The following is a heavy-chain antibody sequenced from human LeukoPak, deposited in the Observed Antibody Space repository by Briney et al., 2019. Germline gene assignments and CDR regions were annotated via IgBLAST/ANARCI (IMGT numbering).Heavy chain of an antibody. D-gene: IGHD3-22*01. CDR1: GYSFTSYW. V-gene: IGHV5-51*01. J-gene: IGHJ4*02. Sequence: GESLKISCKGSGYSFTSYWIGWVRQMPGKGLEWMGIIYPGDSDTRYSPSFQGQVTISADKSNSTAYLQWSSLKASDTAMYYCASGHYDSSANYYFDYWGQGTLVTVSS. CDR3: ASGHYDSSANYYFDY. CDR2: IYPGDSDT.